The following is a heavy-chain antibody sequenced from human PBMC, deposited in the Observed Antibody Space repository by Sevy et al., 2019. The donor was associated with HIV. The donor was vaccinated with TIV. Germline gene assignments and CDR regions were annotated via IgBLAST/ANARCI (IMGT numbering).Heavy chain of an antibody. D-gene: IGHD2-15*01. J-gene: IGHJ3*02. V-gene: IGHV3-48*02. Sequence: GGSLRLSCAASGFTFSSYSMNWVRQAPGKGLEWVSYISSSSSTIYYADSVKGRFTISRDNAKNSLYLQMNSLRDEDTAVYYCAGLNAYPIFDCSGGSCYPDAFDIWGQGTMVTVSS. CDR1: GFTFSSYS. CDR3: AGLNAYPIFDCSGGSCYPDAFDI. CDR2: ISSSSSTI.